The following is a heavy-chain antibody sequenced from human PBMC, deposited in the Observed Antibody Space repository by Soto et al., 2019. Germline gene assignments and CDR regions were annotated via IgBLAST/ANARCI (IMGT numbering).Heavy chain of an antibody. CDR3: ACDYDGLYSFDF. Sequence: EVQLMESGGGVIQPGGSLRLSCAASGFDVSTKYMNRVRQAPGKGLEWVSVIYSGGSAYYADSVKGRFTISRDNSKNTLYLQMNSLRAEDTAVYYCACDYDGLYSFDFWGQGTLVTVSS. V-gene: IGHV3-53*01. J-gene: IGHJ4*02. D-gene: IGHD5-12*01. CDR2: IYSGGSA. CDR1: GFDVSTKY.